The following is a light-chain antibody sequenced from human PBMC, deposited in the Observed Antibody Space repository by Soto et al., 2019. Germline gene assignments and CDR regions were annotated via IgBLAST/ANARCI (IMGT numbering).Light chain of an antibody. CDR3: SSYTSSSTRV. CDR1: SSDVGGYNY. CDR2: EVS. V-gene: IGLV2-14*01. Sequence: QSALTQPASVSGSPGQSITISFTGTSSDVGGYNYVSWYQQHPGKAPKLMIYEVSNRPSGVSNRFSGSKSGNTASLTISGIKAEDEADYYCSSYTSSSTRVFGGGTKVTVL. J-gene: IGLJ3*02.